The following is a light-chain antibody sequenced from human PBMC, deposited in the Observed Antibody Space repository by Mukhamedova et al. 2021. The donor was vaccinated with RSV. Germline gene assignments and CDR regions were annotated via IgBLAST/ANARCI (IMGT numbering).Light chain of an antibody. J-gene: IGKJ4*01. Sequence: RASQSVSSSYLAWYQQKPGQAPRLLIYGASSRATGIPDRFSGSGSGTDFTLTISRLEPEDFAVYYCQQYGSSPLTFGGGTKVWI. V-gene: IGKV3-20*01. CDR2: GAS. CDR3: QQYGSSPLT. CDR1: QSVSSSY.